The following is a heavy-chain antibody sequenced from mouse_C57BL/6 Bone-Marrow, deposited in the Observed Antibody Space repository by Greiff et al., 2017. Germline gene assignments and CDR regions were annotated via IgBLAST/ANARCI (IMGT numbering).Heavy chain of an antibody. D-gene: IGHD1-1*01. CDR3: ARDNGGSSDGCFDV. V-gene: IGHV2-9-1*01. CDR2: IWTGGGT. J-gene: IGHJ1*03. Sequence: VQRVQSGPGLVAPSQSLSITCTASGFSLTSYAISWVRQPPGQGLEWLGVIWTGGGTNYNSALKSRLTISTDNSKCHAFLIMNSLQKNDTARYYCARDNGGSSDGCFDVWGTGTTVTGSS. CDR1: GFSLTSYA.